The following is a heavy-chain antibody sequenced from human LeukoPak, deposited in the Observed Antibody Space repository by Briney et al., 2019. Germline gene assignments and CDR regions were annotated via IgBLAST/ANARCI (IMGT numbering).Heavy chain of an antibody. CDR2: IYYSGST. CDR1: GGSISSYY. Sequence: TSETLSLTCTVSGGSISSYYWSWIRQPPGKGLEWIGYIYYSGSTNYNPSLKSRVTISIGTSKNQFSLKLSSVTAADTAVYYCARSTSSGYYAFDFWGQGTMVTVSS. D-gene: IGHD3-22*01. CDR3: ARSTSSGYYAFDF. J-gene: IGHJ3*01. V-gene: IGHV4-59*01.